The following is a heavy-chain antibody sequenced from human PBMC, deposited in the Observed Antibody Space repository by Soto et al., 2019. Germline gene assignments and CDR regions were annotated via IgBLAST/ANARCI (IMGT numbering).Heavy chain of an antibody. V-gene: IGHV2-70*01. CDR1: VFSVSTSAMC. J-gene: IGHJ6*02. Sequence: SGPTLVNPTQTLTLTCTLSVFSVSTSAMCVSWIRQPPGKALEWLALIDWDDDKYYSTSLKTRLTISKDTSKSQVVLTMTNMDPVETASYFCARMPRPDTAMFTRWYAYYYYAIAFCGQGTTVTVSS. D-gene: IGHD5-18*01. CDR3: ARMPRPDTAMFTRWYAYYYYAIAF. CDR2: IDWDDDK.